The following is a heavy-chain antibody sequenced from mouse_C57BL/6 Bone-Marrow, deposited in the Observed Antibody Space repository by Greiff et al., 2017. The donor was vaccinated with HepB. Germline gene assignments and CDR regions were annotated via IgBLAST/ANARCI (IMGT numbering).Heavy chain of an antibody. J-gene: IGHJ2*01. CDR2: IYPRSGNT. CDR1: GYTFTSYG. CDR3: ARIKVYYYGRSYVDY. V-gene: IGHV1-81*01. Sequence: QVQLKESGAELARPGASVKLSCKASGYTFTSYGISWVKQRTGQGLEWIGEIYPRSGNTYYNEKFKGKATLTADKSSSTAYMELRSLTSEDSAVYFCARIKVYYYGRSYVDYWGQGTTLTVSS. D-gene: IGHD1-1*01.